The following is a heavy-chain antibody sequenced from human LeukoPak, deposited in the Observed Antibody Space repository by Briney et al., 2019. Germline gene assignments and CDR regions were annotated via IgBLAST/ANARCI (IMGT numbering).Heavy chain of an antibody. CDR1: GFTFSNYG. J-gene: IGHJ4*02. D-gene: IGHD1-26*01. V-gene: IGHV3-33*01. Sequence: GRSLRLSCAASGFTFSNYGMHWVRQAPGKGLEWVAVIWYDGSNKYYADSVKGRFTISRDNSKNTLYLQMNSLRAEDTAVYYCARSAGRGPFDYWGQGTLVTVSS. CDR2: IWYDGSNK. CDR3: ARSAGRGPFDY.